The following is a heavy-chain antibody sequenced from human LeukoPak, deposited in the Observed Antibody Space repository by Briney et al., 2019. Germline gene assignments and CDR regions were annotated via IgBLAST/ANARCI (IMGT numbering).Heavy chain of an antibody. CDR3: ARYCSSSRCLYYYHMDV. CDR1: GFTFSTYS. D-gene: IGHD2-2*01. Sequence: GGSLRLSCAASGFTFSTYSMNWVRQAPRKGLEWVSSMSSGSSYIYYADSVKGRFTISRDDAKNSLYLQMNSLRAEDTAVYYCARYCSSSRCLYYYHMDVWGKGTTVAVSS. V-gene: IGHV3-21*01. CDR2: MSSGSSYI. J-gene: IGHJ6*03.